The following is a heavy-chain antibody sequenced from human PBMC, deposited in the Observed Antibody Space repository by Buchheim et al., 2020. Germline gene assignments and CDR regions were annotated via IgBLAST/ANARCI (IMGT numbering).Heavy chain of an antibody. D-gene: IGHD3-16*01. Sequence: QVQLQESGPGLVEPSGTLSLTCAVSGVSISSSNWWSWVRQPPGEGLEWIGEMHHGGTTNYNPSLESRVTISVDKSKNHFSLKLTSVTAADTAVYYCVRYHYGIIPPGIDYWGQGTL. CDR1: GVSISSSNW. CDR3: VRYHYGIIPPGIDY. J-gene: IGHJ4*02. V-gene: IGHV4-4*02. CDR2: MHHGGTT.